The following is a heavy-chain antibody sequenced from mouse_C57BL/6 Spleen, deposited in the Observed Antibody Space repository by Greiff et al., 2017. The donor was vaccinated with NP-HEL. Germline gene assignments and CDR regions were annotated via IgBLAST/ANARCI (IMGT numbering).Heavy chain of an antibody. V-gene: IGHV5-6*01. J-gene: IGHJ4*01. CDR3: AREDYSNYLYAMDY. CDR1: GFTFSSYG. D-gene: IGHD2-5*01. Sequence: EVQRVESGGDLVKPGGSLKLSCAASGFTFSSYGMSWVRQTPDKRLEWVATISSGGSYTYYPDSVKGRFTISRDNAKNTLYLQMSSLKSEDTAMYYCAREDYSNYLYAMDYWGQGTSVTVSS. CDR2: ISSGGSYT.